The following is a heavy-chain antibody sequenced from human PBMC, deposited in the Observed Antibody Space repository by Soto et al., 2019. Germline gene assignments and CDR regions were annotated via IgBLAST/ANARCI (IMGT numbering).Heavy chain of an antibody. CDR1: GFSLSTSGVG. CDR2: IYWNDDK. CDR3: AHRQYSSGWYRYFHX. V-gene: IGHV2-5*01. Sequence: SGPTLVHPTQTLTLTCTFSGFSLSTSGVGVCWIRQPPGKALEWLALIYWNDDKRYSTSLKSRLTITKDTSKNQVVLTMTNMDTVDTATYYCAHRQYSSGWYRYFHXWGQATLLTVSX. J-gene: IGHJ4*02. D-gene: IGHD6-19*01.